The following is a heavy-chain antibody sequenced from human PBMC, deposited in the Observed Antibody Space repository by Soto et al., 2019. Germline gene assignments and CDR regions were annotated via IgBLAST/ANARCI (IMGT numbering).Heavy chain of an antibody. D-gene: IGHD2-21*01. CDR1: GTSISSSYW. Sequence: SETLSLTCVVSGTSISSSYWWTWVRQSPGKGLEWIGEIYHTGITKYNPSLKTRVTISVDKSSNQFSLKLTSVTAADTAMYYCATLPPRIVVVLSEFPTWGQGSQVTVSS. CDR2: IYHTGIT. J-gene: IGHJ5*02. CDR3: ATLPPRIVVVLSEFPT. V-gene: IGHV4-4*02.